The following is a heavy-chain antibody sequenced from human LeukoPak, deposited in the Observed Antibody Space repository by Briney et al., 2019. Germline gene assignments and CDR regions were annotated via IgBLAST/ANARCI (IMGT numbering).Heavy chain of an antibody. CDR1: GFTFSSYW. Sequence: GSLRLSCAASGFTFSSYWMSWVRQAPGKGLEWIGEISSGGNSNENPSLKSRVTISVDRSRNQFSLNLRSVTAADTALYYCARVTRRRTTGEIFGRYLDYWGQGTQVIVSS. J-gene: IGHJ4*02. V-gene: IGHV4-34*01. CDR3: ARVTRRRTTGEIFGRYLDY. CDR2: ISSGGNS. D-gene: IGHD3-10*01.